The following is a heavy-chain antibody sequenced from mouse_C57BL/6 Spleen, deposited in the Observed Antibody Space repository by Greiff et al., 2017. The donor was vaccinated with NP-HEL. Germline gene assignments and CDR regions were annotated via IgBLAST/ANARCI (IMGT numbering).Heavy chain of an antibody. D-gene: IGHD2-2*01. J-gene: IGHJ4*01. Sequence: QVQLKQSGAELVKPGASVKISCKASGYAFSSYWMNWVKQRPGKGLEWIGQIYPGDGDTNYNGKFKGKATLTADKSSSTAYMQLSSLTSEDSAVYFCASSYGYEMYYYAMDYWGQGTSVTVSS. V-gene: IGHV1-80*01. CDR3: ASSYGYEMYYYAMDY. CDR2: IYPGDGDT. CDR1: GYAFSSYW.